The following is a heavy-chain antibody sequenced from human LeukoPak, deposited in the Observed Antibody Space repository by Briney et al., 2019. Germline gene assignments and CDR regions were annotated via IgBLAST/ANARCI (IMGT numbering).Heavy chain of an antibody. CDR1: GFTFSSYA. CDR2: ISYDGSNK. J-gene: IGHJ4*02. CDR3: AKVWDSRFLEWQWFDY. Sequence: GGSLRLSCAASGFTFSSYAMHWVRQAPGKGLEWVAVISYDGSNKYYADSVKGRFTISRDNSKNTLYLEMNSLRAEDTAVYYCAKVWDSRFLEWQWFDYWGQGTLVTVSS. V-gene: IGHV3-30-3*01. D-gene: IGHD3-3*01.